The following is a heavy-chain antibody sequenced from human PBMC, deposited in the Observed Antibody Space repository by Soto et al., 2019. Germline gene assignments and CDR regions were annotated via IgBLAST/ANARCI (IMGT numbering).Heavy chain of an antibody. J-gene: IGHJ5*02. CDR3: AKSAMVRGGGWFDP. CDR2: ISGRDTNT. Sequence: GGSLRLSCAASGFSFSNYAMSWVRQAPGKGLEWVSFISGRDTNTYYADSVKGRFTISRDNSKNTLYLQMNSLRAEDTAVYYCAKSAMVRGGGWFDPWGQGTLVTVSS. V-gene: IGHV3-23*01. CDR1: GFSFSNYA. D-gene: IGHD3-10*01.